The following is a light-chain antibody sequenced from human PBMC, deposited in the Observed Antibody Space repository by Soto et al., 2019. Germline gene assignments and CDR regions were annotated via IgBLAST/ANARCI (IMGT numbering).Light chain of an antibody. Sequence: QAVVTQPPSVSVAPGQRVTISGTGSSSNIGAGYDVHWYQQLPGRAPKLLIYGNTNRHSGVPDRFSGSKSGTSASLAITGLQAEDEADYYCLSFDSSLSVVFGGGTKLTVL. CDR2: GNT. V-gene: IGLV1-40*01. J-gene: IGLJ2*01. CDR3: LSFDSSLSVV. CDR1: SSNIGAGYD.